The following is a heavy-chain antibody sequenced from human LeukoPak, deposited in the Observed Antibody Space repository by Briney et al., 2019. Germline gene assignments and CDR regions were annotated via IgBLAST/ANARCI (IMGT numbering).Heavy chain of an antibody. V-gene: IGHV3-23*01. Sequence: GGSLRLSCAASGFTFSSYAMSWVRQAPGKGLEWVSAISASGGRTYYADSVKGRFTISRDNSKNTLYLQMNSLRAEDTAVYYCAKDPYNTPTYYFDYWGQGTLVTVSS. CDR1: GFTFSSYA. CDR2: ISASGGRT. D-gene: IGHD1-1*01. J-gene: IGHJ4*02. CDR3: AKDPYNTPTYYFDY.